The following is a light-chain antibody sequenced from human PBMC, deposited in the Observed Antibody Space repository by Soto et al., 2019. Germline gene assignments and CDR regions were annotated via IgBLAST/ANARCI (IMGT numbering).Light chain of an antibody. V-gene: IGLV2-14*01. CDR2: EVT. CDR1: ISDIGGYNY. Sequence: QSPLNQAASVSGTPGQSIPISCTGSISDIGGYNYVSWFQQYPGKAPKPILYEVTNRPSGVSNRFSGSKSGNTASLTISGLQAEDEADYHCSSYTNTRSWVFGGGTKVTVL. CDR3: SSYTNTRSWV. J-gene: IGLJ3*02.